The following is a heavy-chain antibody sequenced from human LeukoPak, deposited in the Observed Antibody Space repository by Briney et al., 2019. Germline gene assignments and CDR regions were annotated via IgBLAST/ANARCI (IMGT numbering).Heavy chain of an antibody. Sequence: GGSLRLSCAASGFTFSSYAMRWVRQAPGKGLEWVSDISGSGGSTYYADSVKGRFTIFRDNSKNTLYLQMNSLRAEDTAVYYCATELVVIAIAFDYWGQGTLVTVSS. CDR2: ISGSGGST. CDR1: GFTFSSYA. J-gene: IGHJ4*02. D-gene: IGHD2-21*01. V-gene: IGHV3-23*01. CDR3: ATELVVIAIAFDY.